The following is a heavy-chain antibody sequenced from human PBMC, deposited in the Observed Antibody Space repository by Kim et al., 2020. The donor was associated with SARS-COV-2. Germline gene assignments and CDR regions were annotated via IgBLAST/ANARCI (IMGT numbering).Heavy chain of an antibody. V-gene: IGHV3-11*06. Sequence: GGSLRLSCAASGFTFSDYYMSWIRQAPGKGLEWVSYISSSSSYTNYADSVKGRFTISRDNAKNSLYLQMNSLRAEDTAVYYCARDRRYDILTGYSPFDYWGQGTLVPVSS. CDR1: GFTFSDYY. CDR2: ISSSSSYT. CDR3: ARDRRYDILTGYSPFDY. D-gene: IGHD3-9*01. J-gene: IGHJ4*02.